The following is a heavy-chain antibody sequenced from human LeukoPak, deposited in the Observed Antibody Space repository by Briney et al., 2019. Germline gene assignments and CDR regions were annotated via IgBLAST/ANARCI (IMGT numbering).Heavy chain of an antibody. CDR1: GFTFSDYT. J-gene: IGHJ6*04. CDR2: ISSSGSTI. Sequence: PGGSLRLSCAASGFTFSDYTMNWVRQAPGKGLEWVSYISSSGSTIYYADSVKGRFTISRDNAKNSLYLQMNSLRAEDTAVYYCARDFSSSFEVDVWGKGTTVTVSS. V-gene: IGHV3-48*04. CDR3: ARDFSSSFEVDV. D-gene: IGHD6-6*01.